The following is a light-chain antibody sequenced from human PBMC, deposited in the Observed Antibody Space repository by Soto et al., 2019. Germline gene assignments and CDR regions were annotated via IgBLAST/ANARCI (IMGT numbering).Light chain of an antibody. CDR3: TSYTRSPHYV. CDR2: EVS. V-gene: IGLV2-8*01. CDR1: SSDVGIYNY. J-gene: IGLJ1*01. Sequence: QSALTQPPSASGSPGQSVTISCTGTSSDVGIYNYVSWYQQHPGKAPKLMIYEVSKRPSGVPDRFSGSKSGNTASLTISGLQTEDEADYYCTSYTRSPHYVFGTGTKLTVL.